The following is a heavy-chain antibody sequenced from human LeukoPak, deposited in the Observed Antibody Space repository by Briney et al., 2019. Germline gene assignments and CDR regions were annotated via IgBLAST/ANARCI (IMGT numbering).Heavy chain of an antibody. CDR2: ISVSGGTV. J-gene: IGHJ4*02. CDR3: ARDSLTGTSLD. CDR1: GFTLSSYA. V-gene: IGHV3-48*03. D-gene: IGHD1/OR15-1a*01. Sequence: GGSLTLSCAASGFTLSSYAMNWVRQAPGKGLEWVSHISVSGGTVYYADSVKGRFTNSRDNAKNSLYLQMDSLRAEDTAVYYCARDSLTGTSLDWGQGTLVTVSS.